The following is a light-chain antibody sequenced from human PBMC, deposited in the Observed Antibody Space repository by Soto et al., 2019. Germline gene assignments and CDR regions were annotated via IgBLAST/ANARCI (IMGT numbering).Light chain of an antibody. Sequence: DIQMTQPPSTLSASVGDRVTITCRASQTISNWLAWYQQKPGKAPKLLIYKASTLESGVPSRFSGTGSGTEFTLTISSLQPDDSATYYCHQFGFSHTFGGGTKVEIK. V-gene: IGKV1-5*03. CDR1: QTISNW. J-gene: IGKJ4*01. CDR3: HQFGFSHT. CDR2: KAS.